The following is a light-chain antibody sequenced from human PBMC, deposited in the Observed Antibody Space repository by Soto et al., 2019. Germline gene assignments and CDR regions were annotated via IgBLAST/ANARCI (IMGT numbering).Light chain of an antibody. CDR2: SNN. V-gene: IGLV1-47*02. CDR3: ASWDDRLGAVI. CDR1: SSNIGGTNY. J-gene: IGLJ2*01. Sequence: QSVLTQPPSASGTPGQKVFISCSGSSSNIGGTNYAYWYQQLPGAAPKLLMHSNNLRHSGVPERISGSKFGTAASLAISGLRSEDVAVYYCASWDDRLGAVIFGGGTTLTV.